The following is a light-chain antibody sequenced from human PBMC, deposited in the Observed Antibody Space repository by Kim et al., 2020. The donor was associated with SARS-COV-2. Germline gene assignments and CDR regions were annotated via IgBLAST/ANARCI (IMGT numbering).Light chain of an antibody. J-gene: IGKJ2*02. CDR3: QQYGSSPRT. Sequence: LDPGERAPLSCRASQRVSSNYLAWYQQRPGQTPRLLIYGASNRATGISDRFSGSGSGTDFTLTISRLEPDDFAVYYCQQYGSSPRTFGQGTKLEIK. CDR2: GAS. CDR1: QRVSSNY. V-gene: IGKV3-20*01.